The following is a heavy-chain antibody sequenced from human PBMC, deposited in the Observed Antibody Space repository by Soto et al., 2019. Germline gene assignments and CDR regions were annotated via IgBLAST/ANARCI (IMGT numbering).Heavy chain of an antibody. CDR2: INHSGST. J-gene: IGHJ3*02. CDR1: GGSFSGYY. D-gene: IGHD3-10*01. V-gene: IGHV4-34*01. Sequence: QVQLQQWGAGLLKPSETLSLTCAVYGGSFSGYYWSWIRQPPGKGLEWIGEINHSGSTNYNPSLKSRVTISVNTSKNQFTLKLCSVNAAHTAVYYCAKGSDGWQHPKGRAFDIWGQGTMVTVSS. CDR3: AKGSDGWQHPKGRAFDI.